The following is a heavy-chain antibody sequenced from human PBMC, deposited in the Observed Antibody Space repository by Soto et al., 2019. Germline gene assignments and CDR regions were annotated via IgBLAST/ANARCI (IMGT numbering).Heavy chain of an antibody. V-gene: IGHV1-18*01. Sequence: ASVKVSCKASGYTFTSYGISWVRQAPGQGLEWMGWISAYNGNTNYAQKLQGRATMTTDTSTSTAYMELRSLRSDDTAVYYCARGSIMYYDILTGYSLISFDAPEFDPWGQGTLVTVSS. CDR1: GYTFTSYG. CDR3: ARGSIMYYDILTGYSLISFDAPEFDP. D-gene: IGHD3-9*01. CDR2: ISAYNGNT. J-gene: IGHJ5*02.